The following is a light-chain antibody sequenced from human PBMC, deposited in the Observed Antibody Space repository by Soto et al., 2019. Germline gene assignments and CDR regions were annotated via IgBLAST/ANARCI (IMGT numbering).Light chain of an antibody. J-gene: IGLJ1*01. CDR2: DVN. CDR3: SSYSGSVSFV. V-gene: IGLV1-40*01. Sequence: QSVLTQPPSVSGAPGQRVTISCTGSSSNIGAGYDVHWYQQRPGRAPKLIIYDVNKWPSGVPARFFGSKSGYTASLTVSGLRAEDEADYYCSSYSGSVSFVFGTGTKLTVL. CDR1: SSNIGAGYD.